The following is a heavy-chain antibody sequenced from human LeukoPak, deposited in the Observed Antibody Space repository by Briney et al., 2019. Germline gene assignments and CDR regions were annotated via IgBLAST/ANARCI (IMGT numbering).Heavy chain of an antibody. D-gene: IGHD3-9*01. CDR3: ARHSLRYFDWVYFDY. V-gene: IGHV5-51*01. J-gene: IGHJ4*02. CDR1: GYSFTSYW. Sequence: GESLKISCKGSGYSFTSYWIGWVRQMPGKGLEWMGIIYPGDSDTRYSPSFQGQVTISADKSISTAYLQWSSLKASDTAMYYCARHSLRYFDWVYFDYWGQGTLVTVSS. CDR2: IYPGDSDT.